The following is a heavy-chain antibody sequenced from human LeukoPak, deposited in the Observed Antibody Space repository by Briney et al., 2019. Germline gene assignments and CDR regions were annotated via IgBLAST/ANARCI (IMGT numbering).Heavy chain of an antibody. V-gene: IGHV4-4*09. CDR3: ARHWLEAAKTYSYWFDP. CDR1: GGSISDYY. Sequence: SETLSLTCSVSGGSISDYYWSWIRQPPRKGLEWIGYIYRGGTINYNPSVKSRVTMSLDKSKNQISLMLNSVTAADTAIYYCARHWLEAAKTYSYWFDPWGQGTLVTVSS. CDR2: IYRGGTI. J-gene: IGHJ5*02. D-gene: IGHD6-13*01.